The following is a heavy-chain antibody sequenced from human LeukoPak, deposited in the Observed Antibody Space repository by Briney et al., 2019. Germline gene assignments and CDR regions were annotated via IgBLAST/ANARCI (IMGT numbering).Heavy chain of an antibody. Sequence: SETLSLTCIVSGGSINSYYWSWIRQPPGKGLEWIGHINYSGGTKYNPSLKSRVTISVDTPKNQFSLKLSSVTAADTAVYYCARYYYDSSGYMHGMDVWGQGTTVTVSS. CDR3: ARYYYDSSGYMHGMDV. CDR2: INYSGGT. J-gene: IGHJ6*02. V-gene: IGHV4-59*08. D-gene: IGHD3-22*01. CDR1: GGSINSYY.